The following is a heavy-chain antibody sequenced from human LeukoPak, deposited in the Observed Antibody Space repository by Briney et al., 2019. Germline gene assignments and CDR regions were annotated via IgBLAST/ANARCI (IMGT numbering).Heavy chain of an antibody. CDR1: GFSLSSFE. D-gene: IGHD2-15*01. Sequence: PGGSLRLSCAASGFSLSSFEMSWVRQAPGKGLEWIAYVDNDGWATSYYADSVKGRFTITRDDAKSSLYLQMDSLTVEDTAVYYCARDLIGWSLAPWGQGTLVSVSS. CDR3: ARDLIGWSLAP. J-gene: IGHJ5*02. CDR2: VDNDGWAT. V-gene: IGHV3-48*03.